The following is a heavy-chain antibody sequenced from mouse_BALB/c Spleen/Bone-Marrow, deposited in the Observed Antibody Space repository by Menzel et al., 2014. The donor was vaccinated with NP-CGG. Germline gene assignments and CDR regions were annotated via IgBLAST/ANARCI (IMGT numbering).Heavy chain of an antibody. CDR3: ARPYYRYLYFDY. CDR1: GFDFSRYW. Sequence: EVKLEESGGGLVQPGRSLKLSCAASGFDFSRYWMNWVRQAPGKGLEWIGEINPDSSTINYTPSLKDKFIISRDNAKNALYLQMSKVRSEDTALYYCARPYYRYLYFDYWGQGTTLTVSS. CDR2: INPDSSTI. D-gene: IGHD2-14*01. J-gene: IGHJ2*01. V-gene: IGHV4-1*02.